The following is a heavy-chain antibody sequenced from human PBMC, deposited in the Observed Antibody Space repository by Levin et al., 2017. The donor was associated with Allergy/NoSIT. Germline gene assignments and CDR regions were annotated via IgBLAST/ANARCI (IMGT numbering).Heavy chain of an antibody. V-gene: IGHV3-23*01. J-gene: IGHJ1*01. Sequence: QSGGSLRLSCAASGFTFSSYAMSWVRQAPGKGLEWVSAISGSGGSTYYADSVKGRFTISRDNSKNTLYLQMNSLRAEDTAVYYCAKDWQQLVRYFQHWGQGTLVTVSS. CDR2: ISGSGGST. CDR3: AKDWQQLVRYFQH. CDR1: GFTFSSYA. D-gene: IGHD6-13*01.